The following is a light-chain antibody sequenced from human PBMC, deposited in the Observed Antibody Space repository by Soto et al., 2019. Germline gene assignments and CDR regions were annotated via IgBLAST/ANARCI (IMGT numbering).Light chain of an antibody. V-gene: IGLV2-8*01. CDR3: SSYTGSGSLV. Sequence: QSALTQPPSASGSPGQSVTISCTGTSGDVGGYNYVSWYQQHPGKAPKLMIYEVTKRPSGVPDRFSGSKSGNTASLTVSGLQAEDEADYYCSSYTGSGSLVFGGGPKLTVL. CDR2: EVT. CDR1: SGDVGGYNY. J-gene: IGLJ3*02.